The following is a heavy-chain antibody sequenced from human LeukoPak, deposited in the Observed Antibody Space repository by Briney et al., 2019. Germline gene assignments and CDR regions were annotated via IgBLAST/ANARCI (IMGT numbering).Heavy chain of an antibody. CDR1: GGSITSGSYF. Sequence: PSETLSLTCTVSGGSITSGSYFWDWIRQSPGKGLEWIGSISYSGRTYYTPSLKSRVTLSVDTSKNQFSLKLTSVTAADTAVYYCARVVLYYDFWSAYFHDWGQGTLVTVSS. V-gene: IGHV4-39*01. CDR3: ARVVLYYDFWSAYFHD. J-gene: IGHJ4*02. D-gene: IGHD3-3*01. CDR2: ISYSGRT.